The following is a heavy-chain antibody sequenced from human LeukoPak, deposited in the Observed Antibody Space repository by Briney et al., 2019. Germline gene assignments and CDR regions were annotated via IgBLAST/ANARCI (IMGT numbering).Heavy chain of an antibody. CDR1: GGSISSSNW. Sequence: SGTLSLTCAVSGGSISSSNWWSWVRQPPGKGLEWIGEIYHSGSTNYNPSLKSRVTISVDKSKNQFPLKLSSVTAADTAVYYCAKDHESDGYPCLDHWGLGTLVTASS. D-gene: IGHD3-22*01. CDR3: AKDHESDGYPCLDH. CDR2: IYHSGST. J-gene: IGHJ4*02. V-gene: IGHV4-4*02.